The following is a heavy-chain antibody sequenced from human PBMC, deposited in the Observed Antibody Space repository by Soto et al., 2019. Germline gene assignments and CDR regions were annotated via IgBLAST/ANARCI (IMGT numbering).Heavy chain of an antibody. D-gene: IGHD5-12*01. V-gene: IGHV3-23*01. CDR2: ISGSGGST. J-gene: IGHJ6*02. CDR1: GFTFSSYA. Sequence: LRLSCAASGFTFSSYAMSWVRQAPGQGLEWVSAISGSGGSTYYADSVKGRFTIPRDNSKNTLYLQMNSLRAEDTAVYYCAKVGGYNQIQARYYYYGMDVWGQGTKVTVSS. CDR3: AKVGGYNQIQARYYYYGMDV.